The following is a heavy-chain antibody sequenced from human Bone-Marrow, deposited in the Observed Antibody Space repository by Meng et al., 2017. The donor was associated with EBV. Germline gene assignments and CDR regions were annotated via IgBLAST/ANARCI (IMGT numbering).Heavy chain of an antibody. CDR3: ARSIFGVVIIPYYFDY. Sequence: EVQLVESGGGLVKPGGSLRLSCASSGFTFSSYSMNWVRQAPGKGLEWVSSISSSSSYIYYADSVKGRFTISRDNAKNSLYLQMNSLRAEDTAVYYCARSIFGVVIIPYYFDYWGQGTLVTVAS. D-gene: IGHD3-3*01. CDR2: ISSSSSYI. V-gene: IGHV3-21*01. J-gene: IGHJ4*02. CDR1: GFTFSSYS.